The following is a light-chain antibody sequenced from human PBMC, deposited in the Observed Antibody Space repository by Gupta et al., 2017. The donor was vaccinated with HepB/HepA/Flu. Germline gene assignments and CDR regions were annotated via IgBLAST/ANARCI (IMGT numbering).Light chain of an antibody. CDR2: LDSDGSH. V-gene: IGLV4-69*01. J-gene: IGLJ3*02. CDR3: QTWGTGFQV. CDR1: SGHNFYA. Sequence: QPVLTQSPSASAPLGASVNLTCTLHSGHNFYAIAWHQQQPEKGPRYLIKLDSDGSHYKGNGILDRFSGSSSGAERYITISILQSEDEADYYCQTWGTGFQVFGEGTKLTVL.